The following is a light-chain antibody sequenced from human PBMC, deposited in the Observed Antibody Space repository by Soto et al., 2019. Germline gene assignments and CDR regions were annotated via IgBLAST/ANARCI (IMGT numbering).Light chain of an antibody. CDR3: QQRSNWPKT. Sequence: EIVLTQSPAPLSLSPGERATLSCRASQSVSSYLAWYQQKPGQAPRLLIYDASNRATGIPARFSGSGSGTDFTLTISSLEPEDFAVYYCQQRSNWPKTFGQGTKVDI. CDR1: QSVSSY. J-gene: IGKJ1*01. V-gene: IGKV3-11*01. CDR2: DAS.